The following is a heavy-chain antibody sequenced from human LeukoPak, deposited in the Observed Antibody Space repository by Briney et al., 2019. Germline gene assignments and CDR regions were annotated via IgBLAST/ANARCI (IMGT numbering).Heavy chain of an antibody. V-gene: IGHV3-23*01. D-gene: IGHD3-22*01. J-gene: IGHJ4*02. Sequence: GGSLRLSCAASGFTFSSYAMSWVRQAPGKGLEWVSAISGSGGSTYYADSVKGRFTISRDNSKNTLYVQMNSLRAEDTAVYYCAKRGGYYYDSSGLFDYWGQGTLVTVSS. CDR3: AKRGGYYYDSSGLFDY. CDR1: GFTFSSYA. CDR2: ISGSGGST.